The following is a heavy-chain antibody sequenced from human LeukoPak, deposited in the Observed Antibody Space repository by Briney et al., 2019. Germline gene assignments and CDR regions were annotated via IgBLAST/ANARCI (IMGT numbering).Heavy chain of an antibody. D-gene: IGHD2-15*01. Sequence: SETLSLTCAVYGGSFSGYYWSWIRQPPGKGLEWIGEINHSGSTNYNPSLKSRVTISVDTPKNQFSLKLSSVTAADTAVYYCARDAIDGGYYMDVWGRGTTVTVSS. V-gene: IGHV4-34*01. CDR2: INHSGST. J-gene: IGHJ6*03. CDR1: GGSFSGYY. CDR3: ARDAIDGGYYMDV.